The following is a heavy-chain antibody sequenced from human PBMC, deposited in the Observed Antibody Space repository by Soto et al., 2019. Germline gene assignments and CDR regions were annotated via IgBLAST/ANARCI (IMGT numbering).Heavy chain of an antibody. J-gene: IGHJ3*02. CDR3: ARGRRVRGVRPGDFDI. CDR1: GGSFSGYY. CDR2: INHSGST. V-gene: IGHV4-34*01. Sequence: SETLSLTCAVYGGSFSGYYWSWIRQPPGKGLEWIGEINHSGSTNYNPSLKSRVTISVDTSKNQFSLKLSSVTAADTAVYYCARGRRVRGVRPGDFDIWGQGTMVTVSS. D-gene: IGHD3-10*01.